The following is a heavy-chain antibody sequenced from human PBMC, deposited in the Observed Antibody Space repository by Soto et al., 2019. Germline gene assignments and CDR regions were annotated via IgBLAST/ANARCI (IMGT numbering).Heavy chain of an antibody. CDR3: QRATATSARGVYFDY. J-gene: IGHJ4*02. D-gene: IGHD3-10*01. Sequence: ASVKVSCKASGYTFTSYAVHWVRQAPGQRLEWMGWINTVTGNTKYSQKFQGRVTLTRDTSGSTADMELSSLTTEDTAVYYCQRATATSARGVYFDYWDQGSRVTVPS. V-gene: IGHV1-3*04. CDR2: INTVTGNT. CDR1: GYTFTSYA.